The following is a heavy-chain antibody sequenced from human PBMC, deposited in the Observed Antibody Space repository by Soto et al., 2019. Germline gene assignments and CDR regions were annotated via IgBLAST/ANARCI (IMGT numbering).Heavy chain of an antibody. D-gene: IGHD1-1*01. Sequence: SETLSLTCTVSGGSISSYYWSWIRQPPGKGLEWIGYIYYSGSTNYNPSLKSRVIISVDTSKNQFSLKLSSVTAADTAVYYCARVGRGWNDGSYYYGMDVWGQGTTVTVSS. CDR1: GGSISSYY. CDR3: ARVGRGWNDGSYYYGMDV. J-gene: IGHJ6*02. CDR2: IYYSGST. V-gene: IGHV4-59*01.